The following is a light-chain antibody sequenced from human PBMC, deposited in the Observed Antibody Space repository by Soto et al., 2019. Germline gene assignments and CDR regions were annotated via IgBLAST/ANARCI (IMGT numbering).Light chain of an antibody. V-gene: IGKV3-15*01. Sequence: EIVETQSPATLSVSPGERATLSCRASQSVSSNLAWYQQKPGQAPRLLIYGTSTRATGVPARFSGSGSGTEFTLTISSLQSEDFAVYYCQQYNNWPRTFGQGTKVDIK. J-gene: IGKJ1*01. CDR3: QQYNNWPRT. CDR2: GTS. CDR1: QSVSSN.